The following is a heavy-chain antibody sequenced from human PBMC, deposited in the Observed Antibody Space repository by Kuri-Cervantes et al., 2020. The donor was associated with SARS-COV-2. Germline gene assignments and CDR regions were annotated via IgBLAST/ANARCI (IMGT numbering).Heavy chain of an antibody. V-gene: IGHV4-4*07. D-gene: IGHD6-13*01. CDR1: GGSISSYY. CDR3: ARAPSWVAAGTFYAYYYYMDV. Sequence: SETLSLTCTVSGGSISSYYWSWIRQPAGKGLEWIGRIYTSGSTNYNPSLKSRVTMSVDTSKNQFSLKLSSVTAADTAVYYCARAPSWVAAGTFYAYYYYMDVWGKGTTVTDSS. J-gene: IGHJ6*03. CDR2: IYTSGST.